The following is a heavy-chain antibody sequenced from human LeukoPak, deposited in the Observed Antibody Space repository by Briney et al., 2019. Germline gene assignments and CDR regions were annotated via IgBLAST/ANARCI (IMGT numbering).Heavy chain of an antibody. CDR1: GGSNSSNNYY. V-gene: IGHV4-61*02. Sequence: SETLSLTCTVSGGSNSSNNYYWSWIRQPAGKGLEWIGRIYASGSTNYNPSLKSRVTMSVDTSKNQFSLKLSSVTAADTAVYYCARDQVWWPLGSLSYYMDVWGKGTTVTVSS. J-gene: IGHJ6*03. CDR3: ARDQVWWPLGSLSYYMDV. CDR2: IYASGST. D-gene: IGHD2-21*01.